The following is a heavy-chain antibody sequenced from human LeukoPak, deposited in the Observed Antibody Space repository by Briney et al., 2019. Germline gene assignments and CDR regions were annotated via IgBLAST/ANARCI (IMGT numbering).Heavy chain of an antibody. Sequence: ASVKVSCKVSGYTLTELSMHWVRQAPGKGLEWMGGFDPEDGETIYAQKFQGRVTMTEDTSTDTAYMELSSLRSEDTAVYYCATHRIDNDFWSGYAYGMDVWGQGTTVTVSS. CDR1: GYTLTELS. J-gene: IGHJ6*02. V-gene: IGHV1-24*01. D-gene: IGHD3-3*01. CDR3: ATHRIDNDFWSGYAYGMDV. CDR2: FDPEDGET.